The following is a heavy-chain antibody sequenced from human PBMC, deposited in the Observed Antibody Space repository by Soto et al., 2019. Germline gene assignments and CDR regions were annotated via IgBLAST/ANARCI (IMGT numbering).Heavy chain of an antibody. Sequence: SETLSLTCTVSGGSISSYYWSWIRQPLGKGLEWIGYIYYSGSTNYNPSLKSRVTISVDTSKNQFSLKLSSVTAADTAVYYCARSGYSSSWYVSAFDIWGQGTMVTVSS. J-gene: IGHJ3*02. D-gene: IGHD6-13*01. CDR2: IYYSGST. V-gene: IGHV4-59*01. CDR1: GGSISSYY. CDR3: ARSGYSSSWYVSAFDI.